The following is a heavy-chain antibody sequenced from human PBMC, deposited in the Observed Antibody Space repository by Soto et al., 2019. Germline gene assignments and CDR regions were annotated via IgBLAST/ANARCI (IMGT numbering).Heavy chain of an antibody. V-gene: IGHV4-59*08. CDR1: GGSISSYY. CDR3: ASPKLWFGELTYYYYGMDV. Sequence: SETLSLTCTVSGGSISSYYWSWIRQPPGKGLEWIGYIYYNGNTNYNPSLKSRVTISVDTSKNQFSLKLSSVTAADTAVYYCASPKLWFGELTYYYYGMDVWGQGTTVTVS. D-gene: IGHD3-10*01. CDR2: IYYNGNT. J-gene: IGHJ6*02.